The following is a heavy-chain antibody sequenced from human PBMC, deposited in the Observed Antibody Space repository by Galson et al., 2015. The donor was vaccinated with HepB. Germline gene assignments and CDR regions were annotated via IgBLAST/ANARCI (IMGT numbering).Heavy chain of an antibody. Sequence: SLRLSCAASGFTFSSYSMSWVRQAPGKGLEWVSSISSSSSYIYYADSVKGRFTISRDNAKNSLYLQMNSLRAEDTAVYYCARAPSGQWLVLNWGQGTLVTVSS. CDR1: GFTFSSYS. D-gene: IGHD6-19*01. CDR2: ISSSSSYI. J-gene: IGHJ1*01. CDR3: ARAPSGQWLVLN. V-gene: IGHV3-21*01.